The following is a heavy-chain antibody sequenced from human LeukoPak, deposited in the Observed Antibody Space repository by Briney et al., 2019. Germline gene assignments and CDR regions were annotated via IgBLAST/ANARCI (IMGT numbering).Heavy chain of an antibody. Sequence: GGSLRLSCAASGFTFADYGMSWVRQAPGKGLEWVSGISWNGGSTGYADSVKGRFTISRDNDKNSLYLQMNSLRAEDTAVYYCARHDYHSNSDAFDVWGQGTMATVSS. CDR2: ISWNGGST. V-gene: IGHV3-20*04. CDR3: ARHDYHSNSDAFDV. CDR1: GFTFADYG. J-gene: IGHJ3*01. D-gene: IGHD4-23*01.